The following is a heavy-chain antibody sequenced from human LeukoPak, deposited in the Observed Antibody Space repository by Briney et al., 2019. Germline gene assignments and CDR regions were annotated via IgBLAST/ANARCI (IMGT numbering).Heavy chain of an antibody. CDR3: ARLSEVATGTGYFDF. Sequence: GESLKISCKGSGYSFTKYWIGWVRQMPEKGLEWMGIIYPGDSETRYSPSFQGQVTISADKSISTAYLQWSSLKASDTAIYYCARLSEVATGTGYFDFWGQGTLVTVSS. CDR2: IYPGDSET. D-gene: IGHD6-13*01. V-gene: IGHV5-51*01. CDR1: GYSFTKYW. J-gene: IGHJ4*02.